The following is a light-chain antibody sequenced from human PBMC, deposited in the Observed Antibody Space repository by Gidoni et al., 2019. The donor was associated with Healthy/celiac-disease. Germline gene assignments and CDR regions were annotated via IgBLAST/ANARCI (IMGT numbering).Light chain of an antibody. CDR3: QQYNNWPLT. CDR2: GAS. J-gene: IGKJ4*01. V-gene: IGKV3-15*01. CDR1: QSVSSN. Sequence: EIVITQSPATLSVSPVERATLSCRASQSVSSNLAWYQQKPGQAPRLLIYGASTRATGIPARFSGSGSGKEFTLTISSLQSEDFAVYYCQQYNNWPLTFGGGTKVEIK.